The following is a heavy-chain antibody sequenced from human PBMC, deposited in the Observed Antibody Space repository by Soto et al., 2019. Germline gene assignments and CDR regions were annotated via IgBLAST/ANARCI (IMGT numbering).Heavy chain of an antibody. CDR2: ISYEGSHT. J-gene: IGHJ4*02. Sequence: QVQLVESGGGVVQPGRSLRLSCAASGFIFSSYGMHWVRQAPGKGLEWVAVISYEGSHTYYADSVKGRFTITRDNSKNPLYLQMNSLRAEDTAVYYCAKEVHCGGGSCSWSEGFDYWGQGTLLTVSS. CDR1: GFIFSSYG. V-gene: IGHV3-30*18. D-gene: IGHD2-15*01. CDR3: AKEVHCGGGSCSWSEGFDY.